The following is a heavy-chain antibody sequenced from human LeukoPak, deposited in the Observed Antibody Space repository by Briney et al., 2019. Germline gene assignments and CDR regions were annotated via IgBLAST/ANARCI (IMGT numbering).Heavy chain of an antibody. V-gene: IGHV3-48*03. Sequence: PGGSLRLSCAASGFTFSSYEMNWVRQAPGKGLEWVSYISSSGSTIYYADSVKGRFTISRDNAKNSLYLQMNSLRAEDTAVYYCASLVVTGAGLVYWGQETLVTVSS. CDR1: GFTFSSYE. D-gene: IGHD2-2*01. CDR3: ASLVVTGAGLVY. J-gene: IGHJ4*02. CDR2: ISSSGSTI.